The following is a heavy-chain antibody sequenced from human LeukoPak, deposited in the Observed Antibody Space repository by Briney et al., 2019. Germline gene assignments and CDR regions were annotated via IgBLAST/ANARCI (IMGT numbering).Heavy chain of an antibody. V-gene: IGHV1-8*02. CDR1: GYTFTSYD. J-gene: IGHJ4*02. CDR2: MNPNSGNT. Sequence: ASVKVSCKASGYTFTSYDINWVRRATGQGLEWMGWMNPNSGNTGYAQKFQGRVTMTEDTSTDTAYMELSSLRSEDTAVYYCAAGTLRYFDWLLSPYYFDYWGQGTLVTVSS. D-gene: IGHD3-9*01. CDR3: AAGTLRYFDWLLSPYYFDY.